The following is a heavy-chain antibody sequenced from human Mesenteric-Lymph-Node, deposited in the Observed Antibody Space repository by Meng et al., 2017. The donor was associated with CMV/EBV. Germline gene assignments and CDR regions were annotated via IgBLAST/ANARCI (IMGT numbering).Heavy chain of an antibody. CDR1: GFTFHRAW. CDR2: IVGYDIGGTT. V-gene: IGHV3-15*04. D-gene: IGHD1-26*01. Sequence: GESLKISCAASGFTFHRAWMSWVRQAPGKGLEWVGRIVGYDIGGTTDYAAPVKGRFIISRDDSKDTLYLQMDSLKTEETAVYYCAKGGPRGSYFDNWGQGALVTVSS. CDR3: AKGGPRGSYFDN. J-gene: IGHJ4*02.